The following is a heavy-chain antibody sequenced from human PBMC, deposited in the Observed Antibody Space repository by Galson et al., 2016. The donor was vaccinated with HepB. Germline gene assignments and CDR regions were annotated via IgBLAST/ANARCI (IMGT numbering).Heavy chain of an antibody. CDR2: ISYSNAV. J-gene: IGHJ2*01. CDR3: VRGMSKSWNDCKRSYYYSMEL. CDR1: GFAFSRYD. Sequence: SLRLSCAASGFAFSRYDFNWVRQAPGKGLEWVSHISYSNAVSYAASVKGRFTISRDNDGDSLFLEMRGLRVKDTAVYYCVRGMSKSWNDCKRSYYYSMELWGRGTSIIVSS. V-gene: IGHV3-69-1*02. D-gene: IGHD3-22*01.